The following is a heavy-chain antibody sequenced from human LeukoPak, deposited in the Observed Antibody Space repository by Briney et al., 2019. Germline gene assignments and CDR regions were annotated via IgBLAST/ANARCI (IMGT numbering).Heavy chain of an antibody. CDR1: GGSISSSSYY. V-gene: IGHV4-39*01. D-gene: IGHD5-12*01. Sequence: PSETLSLTCTVSGGSISSSSYYWGWIRQPPGKGLEWIGSIYYSGSTYYNPSLKSRVTISVDTSKNQFSLKLSSVTAADTAVYYCARHYKFEYSGYDNFDYWGQGTLVTVSS. CDR2: IYYSGST. CDR3: ARHYKFEYSGYDNFDY. J-gene: IGHJ4*02.